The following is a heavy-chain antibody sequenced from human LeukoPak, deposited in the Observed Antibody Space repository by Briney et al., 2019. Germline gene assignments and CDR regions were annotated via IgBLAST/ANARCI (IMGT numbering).Heavy chain of an antibody. CDR2: FDPEDGAT. D-gene: IGHD5-12*01. V-gene: IGHV1-24*01. CDR1: VYTLTELS. Sequence: ASVKDSSKVSVYTLTELSMHWVRQAPGRGGECMGGFDPEDGATIYAQKFQGRVTMTEDTSTDTAYMELSSLRSEDTAVYYCATVVLYSGYYFDYWGQGTLVTVSS. J-gene: IGHJ4*02. CDR3: ATVVLYSGYYFDY.